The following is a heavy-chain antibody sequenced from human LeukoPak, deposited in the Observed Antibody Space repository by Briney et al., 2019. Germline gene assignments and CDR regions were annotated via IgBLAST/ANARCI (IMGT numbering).Heavy chain of an antibody. CDR1: GGSISSYY. V-gene: IGHV4-59*01. CDR3: ARDGTIFGGSGFDY. Sequence: SETLSLTCTVSGGSISSYYWSWIRQPPGKGLEWMGYIYYSGSTNYNPSLKSRVTISVDTSKNQFSLKLSSVTAADTAVYYCARDGTIFGGSGFDYWGQGTLVTVSS. CDR2: IYYSGST. D-gene: IGHD3-3*01. J-gene: IGHJ4*02.